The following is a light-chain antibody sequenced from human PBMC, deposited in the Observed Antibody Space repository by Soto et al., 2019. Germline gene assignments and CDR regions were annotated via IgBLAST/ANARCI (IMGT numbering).Light chain of an antibody. CDR3: QQHSGWPRT. J-gene: IGKJ1*01. V-gene: IGKV3-11*01. Sequence: EIVLTQSPGTLSLSPGDSATLSCRASQTVSSYLAWYQQKPGQAPRLLIYDASNRATGIPARFSGSGSGTDFTLTISSLEPEDFAVYYCQQHSGWPRTFGQGTKVDIK. CDR2: DAS. CDR1: QTVSSY.